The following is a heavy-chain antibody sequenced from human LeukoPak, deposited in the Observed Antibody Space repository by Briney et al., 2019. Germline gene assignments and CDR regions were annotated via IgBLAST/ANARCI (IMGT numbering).Heavy chain of an antibody. CDR1: RFTFSSYA. D-gene: IGHD3-22*01. CDR3: ARAVSSGYDPFDY. V-gene: IGHV3-23*01. CDR2: ISGSGGST. Sequence: GGSLRLSCAASRFTFSSYAMSWVRQAPGKGLEWVSAISGSGGSTYYADSVKGRFTISRDNSKNTLYLQMNSLRAEDTAVYYCARAVSSGYDPFDYWGQGTLVTVSS. J-gene: IGHJ4*02.